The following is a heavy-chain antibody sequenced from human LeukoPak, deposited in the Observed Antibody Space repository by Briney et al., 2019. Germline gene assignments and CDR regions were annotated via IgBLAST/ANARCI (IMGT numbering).Heavy chain of an antibody. Sequence: GGSLRLSCAASGFSFSNAWMSWVRQPPGRGLEWVASISSSSSYIYYADSVKGRLTISSDNAKNSLYLQMNSLRAEDTALYYCAKDKNYGSLMGDSYGMDVWPRGTTVSVSS. J-gene: IGHJ6*02. CDR3: AKDKNYGSLMGDSYGMDV. D-gene: IGHD3-10*01. CDR2: ISSSSSYI. CDR1: GFSFSNAW. V-gene: IGHV3-21*04.